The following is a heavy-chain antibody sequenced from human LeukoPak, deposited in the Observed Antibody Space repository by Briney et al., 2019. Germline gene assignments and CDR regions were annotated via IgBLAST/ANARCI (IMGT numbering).Heavy chain of an antibody. D-gene: IGHD2-2*01. CDR1: GGSFSGYY. CDR3: ARALRGYCSSTSCFHFDY. CDR2: INHSGST. J-gene: IGHJ4*02. V-gene: IGHV4-34*01. Sequence: SETLSLTCAVYGGSFSGYYWSWIRQPPGKGLEWIGEINHSGSTNYNPSLKSRDTISVDTSKNQFSLKLSSVTAADTAVYYCARALRGYCSSTSCFHFDYWGQGTLVTVSS.